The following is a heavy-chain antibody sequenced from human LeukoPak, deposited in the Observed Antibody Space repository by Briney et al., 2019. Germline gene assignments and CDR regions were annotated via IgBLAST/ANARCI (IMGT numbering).Heavy chain of an antibody. CDR2: ISSSSSTI. Sequence: PGGSLRLSCAASGFTFSNAWMNWVRQAPGKGLEWVSYISSSSSTIYYADSVKGRFTISRDNAKNSLYLQMNSLRAEDTAVYYCARDDDYGMDVWGQGTTVTVSS. V-gene: IGHV3-48*01. CDR1: GFTFSNAW. J-gene: IGHJ6*02. CDR3: ARDDDYGMDV.